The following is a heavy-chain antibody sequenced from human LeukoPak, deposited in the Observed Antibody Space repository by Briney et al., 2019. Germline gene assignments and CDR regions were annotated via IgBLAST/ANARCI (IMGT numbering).Heavy chain of an antibody. CDR2: INPNSGGT. J-gene: IGHJ4*02. CDR3: ARDPLPSCGGDCYPVYYFDY. V-gene: IGHV1-2*02. D-gene: IGHD2-21*02. CDR1: GYTFTGYY. Sequence: GASVKVSCKASGYTFTGYYMHWVRQAPGQGLEWMGWINPNSGGTNYAQKFQGRVTMTRDTSISTAYMELSRLRSDDTAVYYCARDPLPSCGGDCYPVYYFDYWGQGTLVTISS.